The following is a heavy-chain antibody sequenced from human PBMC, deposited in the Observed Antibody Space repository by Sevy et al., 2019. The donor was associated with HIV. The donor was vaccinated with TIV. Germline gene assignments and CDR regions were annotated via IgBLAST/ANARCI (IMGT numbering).Heavy chain of an antibody. CDR2: IKQDGSGK. D-gene: IGHD3-3*01. J-gene: IGHJ6*02. CDR3: ARVDYDFWSVKYYGMDV. Sequence: GGSLRLSCAASGFTFSSYWMSWVRQAPGKGLEWVANIKQDGSGKYYVDSVKGRFTISRDNAKNSLYLQMNSLRAEDTAVYYCARVDYDFWSVKYYGMDVWGQGTTVTVSS. V-gene: IGHV3-7*03. CDR1: GFTFSSYW.